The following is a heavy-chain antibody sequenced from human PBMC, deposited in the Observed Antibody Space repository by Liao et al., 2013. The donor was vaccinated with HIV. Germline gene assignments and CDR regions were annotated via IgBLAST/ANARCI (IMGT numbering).Heavy chain of an antibody. CDR1: GGSFSGYY. CDR2: INHSGST. Sequence: QVQLQQWGAGLLKPSETLSLTCVVYGGSFSGYYWSWIRQPPGKGLEWIGEINHSGSTNYNPSLKSRVTISVDTSKNQFSLKLSSVTAADTAVYYCARVGGYKPLVYWGQGTLVTVSS. CDR3: ARVGGYKPLVY. V-gene: IGHV4-34*01. J-gene: IGHJ4*02. D-gene: IGHD5-24*01.